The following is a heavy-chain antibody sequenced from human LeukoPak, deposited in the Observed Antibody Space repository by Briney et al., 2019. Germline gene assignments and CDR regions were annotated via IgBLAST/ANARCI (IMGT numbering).Heavy chain of an antibody. J-gene: IGHJ5*02. CDR2: IYYSGST. Sequence: SETLSLTCTVSGGPISSSGYYWGWIRQPPGKGLEWIASIYYSGSTYYNPSLKSRVTISVDTSKNRLSLKLSSLTAADTAVYYCARHEYSGSYYGLSWFDPWGQGTLVTVSS. CDR1: GGPISSSGYY. D-gene: IGHD1-26*01. CDR3: ARHEYSGSYYGLSWFDP. V-gene: IGHV4-39*01.